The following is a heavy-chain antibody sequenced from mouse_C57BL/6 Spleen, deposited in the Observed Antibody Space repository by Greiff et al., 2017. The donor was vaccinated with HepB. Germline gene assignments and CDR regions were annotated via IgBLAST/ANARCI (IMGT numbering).Heavy chain of an antibody. CDR2: IDPENGDT. J-gene: IGHJ2*01. Sequence: EVQLQQSGAELVRPGASVKLSCTASGFNIKDDYMHWVKQRPEQGLEWIGWIDPENGDTEYASKFQGKATITADTSSNPAYLQLSSLTSEDTAVYYCTSRKRYFDYWGQGTTLTVSS. CDR3: TSRKRYFDY. V-gene: IGHV14-4*01. CDR1: GFNIKDDY.